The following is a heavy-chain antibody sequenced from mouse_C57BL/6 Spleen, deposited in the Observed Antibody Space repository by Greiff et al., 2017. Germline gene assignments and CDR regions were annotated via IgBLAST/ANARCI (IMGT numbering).Heavy chain of an antibody. V-gene: IGHV1-55*01. CDR2: LYPGSGST. J-gene: IGHJ4*01. CDR1: GYTFTSYW. CDR3: ARGQLRPSPSAMDD. D-gene: IGHD3-2*02. Sequence: QVQLQQPGAELVKPGASVKMSCKASGYTFTSYWITWVKQRPGQGLEWIGDLYPGSGSTNYNEKFKSKATLTVDTSSSTAYMQLSSLTSEDSAVYYCARGQLRPSPSAMDDWGQGTSVTVSS.